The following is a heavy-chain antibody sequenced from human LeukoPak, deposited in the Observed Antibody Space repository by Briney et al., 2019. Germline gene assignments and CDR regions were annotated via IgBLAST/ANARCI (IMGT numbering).Heavy chain of an antibody. J-gene: IGHJ6*03. CDR2: MNPNSGNT. Sequence: ASVKVSCKASGYTFTSYDINWVRQATGQGLEWMGWMNPNSGNTGYAQKFQGRVTMTRNTSISTAYMELSSLRSEDTAVYYCARGRYSGWFGELSPYYYYYMGVWGKGTTVTVSS. CDR1: GYTFTSYD. D-gene: IGHD3-10*01. V-gene: IGHV1-8*01. CDR3: ARGRYSGWFGELSPYYYYYMGV.